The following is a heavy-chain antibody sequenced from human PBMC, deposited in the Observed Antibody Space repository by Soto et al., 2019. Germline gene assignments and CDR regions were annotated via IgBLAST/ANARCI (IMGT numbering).Heavy chain of an antibody. V-gene: IGHV1-46*01. CDR3: ARSSGGNFGIIIEGSNWFDP. J-gene: IGHJ5*02. Sequence: ASVKVSCKAPGDTFTSYYLNWVRQAPGQGLEWMGVINPHGGSTKYAQKFQGRITMTRDTSRSTVYMELSSLRSDDTAIYYCARSSGGNFGIIIEGSNWFDPWGQGTLVTVSS. CDR1: GDTFTSYY. D-gene: IGHD3-3*01. CDR2: INPHGGST.